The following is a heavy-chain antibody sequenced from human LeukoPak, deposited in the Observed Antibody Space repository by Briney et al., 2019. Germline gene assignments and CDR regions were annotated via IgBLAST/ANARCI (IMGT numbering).Heavy chain of an antibody. CDR3: AKGRGYNYGYIFGYFDY. D-gene: IGHD5-18*01. V-gene: IGHV3-9*01. CDR1: GFTFSDYA. Sequence: ALSLSCAASGFTFSDYAMHWVRQTPGKGLEWVSGISWNSGNIDYADSVKGRFTISRDNAKNSLYLQMNSLRAEDTALYYCAKGRGYNYGYIFGYFDYWGQGTLVTVSS. J-gene: IGHJ4*02. CDR2: ISWNSGNI.